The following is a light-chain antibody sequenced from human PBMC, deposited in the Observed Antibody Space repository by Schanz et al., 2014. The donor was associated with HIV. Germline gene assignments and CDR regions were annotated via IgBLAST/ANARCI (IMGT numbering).Light chain of an antibody. CDR3: QSYDSSLSGVV. V-gene: IGLV1-47*01. J-gene: IGLJ2*01. CDR1: SSNIGSNY. CDR2: RNN. Sequence: QSVLPQPPSASGTPGQRVTISCSGSSSNIGSNYVYWYQHLPGTAPKLLIYRNNQRPSGVPDRFSGSKSGTSASLAITGLQAEDEADYYCQSYDSSLSGVVFGGGTKLTVL.